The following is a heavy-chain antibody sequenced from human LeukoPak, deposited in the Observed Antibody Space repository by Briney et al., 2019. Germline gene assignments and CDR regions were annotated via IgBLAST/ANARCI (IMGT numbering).Heavy chain of an antibody. CDR3: ARHVSRTENFLSGFDI. V-gene: IGHV4-28*01. Sequence: SETLSLTCAVSGYSISSNHWWGWIRQPPGKGLEWIGYIFYAGGTYYNPSLKSRVTMSVDTSKNQFSLKLSSVTATDTAVYYCARHVSRTENFLSGFDIWGQGTMVTVSS. D-gene: IGHD3-3*01. J-gene: IGHJ3*02. CDR1: GYSISSNHW. CDR2: IFYAGGT.